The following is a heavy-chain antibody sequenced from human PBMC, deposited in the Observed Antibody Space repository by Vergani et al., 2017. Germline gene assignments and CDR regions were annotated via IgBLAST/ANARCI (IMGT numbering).Heavy chain of an antibody. CDR3: ARHGPRSSSKKDYYYYYGMDV. CDR2: IYPGDSDT. V-gene: IGHV5-51*01. CDR1: GYSFTSYW. Sequence: EVQLVQSGAEVKKPGESLKISCKGSGYSFTSYWIGWVRQMPGQGLEWMGIIYPGDSDTRYSPSFQGQVTISADKSISTAYLQWSSLKASDTAMYYCARHGPRSSSKKDYYYYYGMDVWGQGTTVTVSS. D-gene: IGHD2-2*01. J-gene: IGHJ6*02.